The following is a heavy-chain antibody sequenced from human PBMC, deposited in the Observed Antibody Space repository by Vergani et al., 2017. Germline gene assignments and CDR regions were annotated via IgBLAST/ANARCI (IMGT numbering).Heavy chain of an antibody. Sequence: EVQLVESGGGLVKPGGSLRLSCAASGFTFSSYSMNWVRQAPGKGLEWVSSISSSSSYIYYADSVKGRFTISRDNAKNSLYLQMNSLRAEDTAVYYCANNGVAATLEAFDIWGQGTMVTVSS. J-gene: IGHJ3*02. CDR3: ANNGVAATLEAFDI. D-gene: IGHD2-15*01. CDR2: ISSSSSYI. CDR1: GFTFSSYS. V-gene: IGHV3-21*01.